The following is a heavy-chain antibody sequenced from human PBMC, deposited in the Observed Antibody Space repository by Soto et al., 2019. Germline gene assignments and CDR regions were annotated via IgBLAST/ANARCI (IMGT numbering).Heavy chain of an antibody. CDR3: ATLGLQQAF. CDR2: IDSDGSIT. CDR1: GFSFNTW. J-gene: IGHJ4*02. Sequence: GGSLRLSCAASGFSFNTWMHWVRQAPGEGLVWVSSIDSDGSITSYADSVKGRFTISRDNAKNTLYLQMNSLRAEDTAVYYCATLGLQQAFWGQGTLVTVSS. D-gene: IGHD2-21*02. V-gene: IGHV3-74*01.